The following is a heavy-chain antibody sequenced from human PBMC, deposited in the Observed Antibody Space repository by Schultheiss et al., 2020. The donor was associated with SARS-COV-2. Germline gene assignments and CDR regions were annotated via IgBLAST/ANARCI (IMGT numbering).Heavy chain of an antibody. CDR2: ISSSGSTI. J-gene: IGHJ4*02. CDR1: GFTFSSYE. Sequence: GGSLRLSCAASGFTFSSYEMNWVRQAPGKGLEWVSYISSSGSTIYYADSVKGRFTISRDNAKNSLYLQMNSLRAEDTAVYYCARVGHIVVVTASSFDYWGQGTLVTVSS. CDR3: ARVGHIVVVTASSFDY. V-gene: IGHV3-48*03. D-gene: IGHD2-21*02.